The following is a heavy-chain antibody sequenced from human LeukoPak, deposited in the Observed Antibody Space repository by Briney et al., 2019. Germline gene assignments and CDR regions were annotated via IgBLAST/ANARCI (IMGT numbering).Heavy chain of an antibody. J-gene: IGHJ3*02. V-gene: IGHV3-21*06. CDR1: GFTFSSYP. Sequence: PGGSLRLSCAASGFTFSSYPMNWVRQAPGKGLEWVSSISSSSAYTFYADSVKGRFTISRDNAKNSLYLQMNSLRAEDTAVCYCAREAAFDTWGQGTMVTVSS. CDR2: ISSSSAYT. CDR3: AREAAFDT.